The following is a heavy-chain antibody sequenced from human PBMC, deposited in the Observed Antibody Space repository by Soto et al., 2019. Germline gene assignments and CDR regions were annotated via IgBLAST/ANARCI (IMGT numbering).Heavy chain of an antibody. CDR3: ARDNGKSEYGMDV. Sequence: EVQLVETGGGLIQPGGSLRLSCAASGFTVSSNYMSWVRQAPGKGLEWVSVIYSGGSTYYADSVKGRFTISRDNSKNTVYLQMNSLRAEDTAVYYCARDNGKSEYGMDVWGQGTTVTVSS. J-gene: IGHJ6*02. CDR2: IYSGGST. V-gene: IGHV3-53*02. D-gene: IGHD2-8*01. CDR1: GFTVSSNY.